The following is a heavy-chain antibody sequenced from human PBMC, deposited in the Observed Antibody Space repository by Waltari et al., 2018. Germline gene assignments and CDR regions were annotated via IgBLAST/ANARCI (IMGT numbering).Heavy chain of an antibody. CDR1: GYSISSGYY. CDR3: ARESVDCSSTSCYPTWFDP. Sequence: QVQLQESGPGLVKPSETLSLTCTVSGYSISSGYYWGWIRQPPGKGLEWIGSIYHSGSTYYNPSLKSRVTISVDTSKNQFSLKLSSVTAADTAVYYCARESVDCSSTSCYPTWFDPWGQGTLVTVSS. V-gene: IGHV4-38-2*02. CDR2: IYHSGST. J-gene: IGHJ5*02. D-gene: IGHD2-2*01.